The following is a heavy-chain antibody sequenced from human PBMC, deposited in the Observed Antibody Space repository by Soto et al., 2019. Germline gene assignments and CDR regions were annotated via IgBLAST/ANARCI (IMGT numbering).Heavy chain of an antibody. V-gene: IGHV3-9*01. D-gene: IGHD6-19*01. J-gene: IGHJ4*02. CDR2: ITWNSGNI. CDR3: AKDHLGGAVAVPFFDQ. CDR1: VFDFGEYA. Sequence: ESGGGLVQPGRSLRLSCTASVFDFGEYAMHWVRHAPGKGLEWASGITWNSGNIGYAESVKGRFTISRDNANNSLFLQMNSLRPEDTAVYYCAKDHLGGAVAVPFFDQRGQGAQVTVSS.